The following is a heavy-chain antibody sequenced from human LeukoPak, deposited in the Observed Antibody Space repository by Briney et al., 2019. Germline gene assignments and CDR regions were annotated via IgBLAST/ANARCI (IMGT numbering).Heavy chain of an antibody. V-gene: IGHV3-9*01. CDR3: ARDPWGVNYFDY. D-gene: IGHD3-10*01. J-gene: IGHJ4*02. CDR2: ISWNSGSI. CDR1: GFTFDDYA. Sequence: PGGSLRLSCAASGFTFDDYAMHWVRQTPGKGLEWVSSISWNSGSIAYADSVKGRFTISRDNAKNSLYLQMNSLRAEDTAVYYCARDPWGVNYFDYWGRGTLVTVSS.